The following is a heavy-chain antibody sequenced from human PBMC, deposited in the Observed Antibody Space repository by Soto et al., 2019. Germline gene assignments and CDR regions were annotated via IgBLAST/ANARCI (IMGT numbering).Heavy chain of an antibody. D-gene: IGHD2-2*01. CDR3: ARDSVGVPAATYYYYYYGMDV. CDR1: GFTFSDYY. J-gene: IGHJ6*02. CDR2: ISSSSSYT. Sequence: GGSLRLSCAASGFTFSDYYMSWSRQAPGKGLEWVSYISSSSSYTNYADSVKGRFTISRDNAKNSLYLQMNSLRAEDTAVYYCARDSVGVPAATYYYYYYGMDVWGQGTTVTVS. V-gene: IGHV3-11*06.